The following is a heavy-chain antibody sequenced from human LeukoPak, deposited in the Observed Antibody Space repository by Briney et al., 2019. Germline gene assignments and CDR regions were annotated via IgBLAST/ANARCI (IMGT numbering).Heavy chain of an antibody. CDR3: ARGDYVWGSYPSLIDY. Sequence: SSETLSLTCAVYGVSFSGYYWSWIRQPPGKGLEWIGETNHSGSTNYNPSLKSRVTISVDTSKNQFSLKLSSVTAADTAVYYCARGDYVWGSYPSLIDYWGQGTLVTVSS. V-gene: IGHV4-34*01. J-gene: IGHJ4*02. CDR2: TNHSGST. D-gene: IGHD3-16*02. CDR1: GVSFSGYY.